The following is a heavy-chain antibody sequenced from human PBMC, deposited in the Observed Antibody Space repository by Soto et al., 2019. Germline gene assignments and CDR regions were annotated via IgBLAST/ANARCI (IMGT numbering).Heavy chain of an antibody. CDR2: IIHSGTT. CDR3: ARHGGKLGITGTMGNFDY. D-gene: IGHD1-20*01. CDR1: DYSIGSGYY. Sequence: SETLSLTCTVSDYSIGSGYYWGWIRQPPGKGLEWIGSIIHSGTTYSNPSLQSRVTISVDTSNNQFSLKLTSVTAADTSVYYCARHGGKLGITGTMGNFDYWGQGSLVTVSS. J-gene: IGHJ4*02. V-gene: IGHV4-38-2*02.